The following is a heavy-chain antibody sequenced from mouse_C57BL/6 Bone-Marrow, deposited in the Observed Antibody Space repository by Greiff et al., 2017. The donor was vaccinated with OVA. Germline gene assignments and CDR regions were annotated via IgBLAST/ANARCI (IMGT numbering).Heavy chain of an antibody. V-gene: IGHV1-19*01. D-gene: IGHD2-12*01. J-gene: IGHJ3*01. CDR3: ARSSYPGAY. Sequence: EVKLMESGPVLVKPGASVKMSCKASGYTFTDYYMNWVKQSHGKSLEWIGVINPYNGGTSYNQKFKGKATLTVDKSSSTAYMELNSLTSEDSAVYYCARSSYPGAYWGQGTLVTVSA. CDR1: GYTFTDYY. CDR2: INPYNGGT.